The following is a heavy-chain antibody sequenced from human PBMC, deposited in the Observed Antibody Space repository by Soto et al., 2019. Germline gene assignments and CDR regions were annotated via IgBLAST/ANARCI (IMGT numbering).Heavy chain of an antibody. CDR1: GGSISSGGYS. Sequence: QLQLQESGSGLVKPSQTLSLTCAVSGGSISSGGYSCNWIRQPPGKGLEWIGYIYHSGSTYYNPSLKRRVTISVDRAKNQFSLKLSSVTAADTAVYYCARGVTTVTTFDYWGQGTLVTVSS. CDR2: IYHSGST. V-gene: IGHV4-30-2*01. D-gene: IGHD4-17*01. J-gene: IGHJ4*02. CDR3: ARGVTTVTTFDY.